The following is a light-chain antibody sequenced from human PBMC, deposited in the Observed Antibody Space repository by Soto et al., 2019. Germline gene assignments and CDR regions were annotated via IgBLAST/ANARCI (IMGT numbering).Light chain of an antibody. CDR2: EVS. V-gene: IGLV2-23*02. J-gene: IGLJ1*01. CDR1: SNDFGNYNL. CDR3: CSYVGSSTYV. Sequence: QSALTQPASVSGSPGQSITISCTGTSNDFGNYNLVSWYQQHPGKAPKLMIYEVSKRPSGVSNRFSGSKSGNTASLTISGLQAEDEADYYCCSYVGSSTYVFAAGTKVTVL.